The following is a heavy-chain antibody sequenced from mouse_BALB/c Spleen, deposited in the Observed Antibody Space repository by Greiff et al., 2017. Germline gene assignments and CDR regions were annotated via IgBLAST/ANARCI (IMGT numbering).Heavy chain of an antibody. CDR2: ISSGGSYT. CDR1: GFTFSSYG. CDR3: ARLTTVVDFDV. D-gene: IGHD1-1*01. J-gene: IGHJ1*01. V-gene: IGHV5-6*01. Sequence: EVQLVESGGDLVKPGGSLKLSCAASGFTFSSYGMSWVRQTPDKRLEWVATISSGGSYTYYPDSVKGRFTISRDNAKNTLYLQMSSLKSEDTAMYYCARLTTVVDFDVWGAGTTVTVSS.